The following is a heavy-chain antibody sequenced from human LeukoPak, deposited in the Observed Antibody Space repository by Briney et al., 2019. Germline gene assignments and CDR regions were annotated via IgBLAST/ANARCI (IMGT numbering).Heavy chain of an antibody. CDR3: AKGTYDSRGHFDY. CDR1: GFTVSSNY. D-gene: IGHD3-22*01. V-gene: IGHV3-53*01. CDR2: IYSGGNT. J-gene: IGHJ4*02. Sequence: GGSLRLSCAASGFTVSSNYMSWVRQAPGKGLEWVSVIYSGGNTYYADSVKGRFTISRDNSKNTLYLQMNSLRAEDTAAYYCAKGTYDSRGHFDYWGQGTLVSVSS.